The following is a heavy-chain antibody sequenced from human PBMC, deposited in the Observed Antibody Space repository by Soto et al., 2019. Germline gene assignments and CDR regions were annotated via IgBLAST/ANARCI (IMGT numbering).Heavy chain of an antibody. Sequence: QVTLKESGPVLVKPTETLTLTCTGCGLSLINGRLGVSWIRQPPGKALEWLEHIFSNDDKSSSTSLRSRLTTTKDTPRSKVVRTIINMNPMASATYYSALIKDCSSTDCKVAPFRPFGLGALVTVS. V-gene: IGHV2-26*01. CDR1: GLSLINGRLG. CDR3: ALIKDCSSTDCKVAPFRP. D-gene: IGHD2-2*01. J-gene: IGHJ5*02. CDR2: IFSNDDK.